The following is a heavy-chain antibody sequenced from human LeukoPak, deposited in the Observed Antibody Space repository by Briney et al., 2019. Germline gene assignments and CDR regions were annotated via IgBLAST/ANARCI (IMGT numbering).Heavy chain of an antibody. J-gene: IGHJ3*02. V-gene: IGHV3-74*01. CDR2: INSDGSST. CDR1: GFTFSSYW. D-gene: IGHD4-11*01. CDR3: ARSLTDYTAFDI. Sequence: GGSLRLSCAASGFTFSSYWMHWVRQAPGKGLVWVSHINSDGSSTSYADSVKGRFTISRDNAKNTLYLQMNSLVPEDTAVYYCARSLTDYTAFDIWGQGTMVTV.